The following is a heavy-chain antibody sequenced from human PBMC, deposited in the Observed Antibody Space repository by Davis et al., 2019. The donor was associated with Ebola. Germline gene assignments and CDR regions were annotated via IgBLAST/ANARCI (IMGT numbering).Heavy chain of an antibody. Sequence: ASVKVSCKASGYTFTSYAMHWVRQAPGQRLEWMGWINAGNGNTKYSQKFQDRVTITRDTSASTAYMELSSLRSEDTAVYYCSLSMTYYYGSGWAYDYWGQGTLVTVSS. CDR2: INAGNGNT. D-gene: IGHD3-10*01. CDR1: GYTFTSYA. CDR3: SLSMTYYYGSGWAYDY. V-gene: IGHV1-3*01. J-gene: IGHJ4*02.